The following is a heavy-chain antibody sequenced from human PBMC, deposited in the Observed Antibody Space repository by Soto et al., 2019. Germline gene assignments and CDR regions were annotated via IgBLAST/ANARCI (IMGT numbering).Heavy chain of an antibody. CDR2: INPSGGST. CDR1: GYTFNSYY. J-gene: IGHJ4*02. Sequence: GASVKVSWKASGYTFNSYYLHWVRQAPGQGLEWMGNINPSGGSTNYAQKFQGRVTMTRDTPTRTVYMELSSLRSEDTAVYYCARRARGYTFGFYFDYWGQGTVVTVSS. CDR3: ARRARGYTFGFYFDY. V-gene: IGHV1-46*02. D-gene: IGHD5-18*01.